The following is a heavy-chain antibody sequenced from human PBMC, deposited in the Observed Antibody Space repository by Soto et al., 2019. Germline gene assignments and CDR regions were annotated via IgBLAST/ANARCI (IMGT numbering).Heavy chain of an antibody. J-gene: IGHJ6*02. CDR1: GFTFSSYW. Sequence: GGSLRLSCAASGFTFSSYWMHWVRQAPGKGLVWVSRINSDGGSTSYADSVKGRFTISRDNAKNTLYLQMNSLRAEDTAVYYCAKSINGGYSYGPDVWGQGTTVTVSS. V-gene: IGHV3-74*01. CDR2: INSDGGST. D-gene: IGHD5-18*01. CDR3: AKSINGGYSYGPDV.